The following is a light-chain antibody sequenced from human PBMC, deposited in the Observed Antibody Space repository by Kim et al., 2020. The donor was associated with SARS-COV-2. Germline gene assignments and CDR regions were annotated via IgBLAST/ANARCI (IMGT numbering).Light chain of an antibody. CDR2: GAS. CDR1: QSVGSN. V-gene: IGKV3-15*01. Sequence: GERATPSCRASQSVGSNVAWYQQKPGQAPRLLVYGASTRAIGIPARFSGSGSGTEFTLTISSLQSEDLAVYYCQQYDDWPPRTFGQGTKVDIK. J-gene: IGKJ1*01. CDR3: QQYDDWPPRT.